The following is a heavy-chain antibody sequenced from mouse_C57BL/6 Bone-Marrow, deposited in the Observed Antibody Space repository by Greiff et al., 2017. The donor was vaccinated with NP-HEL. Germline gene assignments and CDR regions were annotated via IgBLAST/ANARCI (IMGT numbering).Heavy chain of an antibody. Sequence: VKLVESGAELVKPGASVKLSCKASGYTFTEYTIHWVKQRSGQGLEWIGWFYPGSGSIKYNEKFKDKATLTADKSSSTVSIYLIRLTSAYSAVYFFARHGDYFGSSYWYFDVWGAGPTVTVSS. D-gene: IGHD1-1*01. V-gene: IGHV1-62-2*01. CDR3: ARHGDYFGSSYWYFDV. CDR2: FYPGSGSI. J-gene: IGHJ1*01. CDR1: GYTFTEYT.